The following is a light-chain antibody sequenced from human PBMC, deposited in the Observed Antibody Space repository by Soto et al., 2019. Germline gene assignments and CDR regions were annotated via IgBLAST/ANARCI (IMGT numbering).Light chain of an antibody. CDR2: VAS. J-gene: IGKJ1*01. Sequence: EIVLTQSPSTLSLSPGERATLSCRAGQRVGSNVAWCQQKVVEAPRLLIFVASSRATGFPARFSGTGSATEFTLTISSLQSEDFAVYYCQQYDNWPPWTFGQGTKVDIK. V-gene: IGKV3-15*01. CDR3: QQYDNWPPWT. CDR1: QRVGSN.